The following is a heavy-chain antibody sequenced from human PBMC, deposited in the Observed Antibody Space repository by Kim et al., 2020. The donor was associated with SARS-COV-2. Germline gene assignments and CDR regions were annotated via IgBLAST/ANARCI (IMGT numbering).Heavy chain of an antibody. CDR3: AREWGYCSGGSCRP. V-gene: IGHV4-34*01. J-gene: IGHJ5*02. D-gene: IGHD2-15*01. Sequence: NPSLKSRVTISVDTSKNQFSLKLSSVTAADTAVYYCAREWGYCSGGSCRPWGQGTLVTVSS.